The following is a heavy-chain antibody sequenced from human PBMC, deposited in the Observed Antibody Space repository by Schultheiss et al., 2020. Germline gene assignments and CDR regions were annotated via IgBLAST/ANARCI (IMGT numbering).Heavy chain of an antibody. J-gene: IGHJ3*02. D-gene: IGHD5-18*01. CDR1: GFDVSSYD. V-gene: IGHV3-13*01. CDR3: ARARGNSYGYRSFDI. CDR2: IGTAGDT. Sequence: GGSLRLSCAASGFDVSSYDMHWVRQPSGKGLEWVSSIGTAGDTYYPGSVKGRFTISRANAKNSLSLQMSSLRAGDTAVYYCARARGNSYGYRSFDIWGQGTMVTVSS.